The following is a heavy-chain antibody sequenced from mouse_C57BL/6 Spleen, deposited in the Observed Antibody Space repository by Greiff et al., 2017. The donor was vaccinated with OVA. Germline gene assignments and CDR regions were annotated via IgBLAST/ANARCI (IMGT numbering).Heavy chain of an antibody. Sequence: VQLQQPGAELVKPGASVKLSCKASGYTFTSYWMHWVKQRPGQGLEWIGMIHPNSGSTNYNEKFKSKATLTVDKSSSTAYMQLSSLTSEDSAVYYCARGGPYFGTGNAMDYWGQGTSVTVSS. D-gene: IGHD2-10*01. J-gene: IGHJ4*01. CDR1: GYTFTSYW. CDR3: ARGGPYFGTGNAMDY. V-gene: IGHV1-64*01. CDR2: IHPNSGST.